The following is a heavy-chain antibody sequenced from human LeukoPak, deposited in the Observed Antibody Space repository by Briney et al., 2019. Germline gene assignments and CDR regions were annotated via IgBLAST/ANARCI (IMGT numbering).Heavy chain of an antibody. V-gene: IGHV4-34*01. CDR3: ANYYYDSSGYGAFDI. CDR1: GGSFSGYY. Sequence: SETLSLTCAVYGGSFSGYYWSWIRQPPGKGLEWIGEINHSGSTNYNPSLKSRVTISVDTSKNQFSLKLSSVTAADTAVYYCANYYYDSSGYGAFDIWGQGTMVTVSS. CDR2: INHSGST. J-gene: IGHJ3*02. D-gene: IGHD3-22*01.